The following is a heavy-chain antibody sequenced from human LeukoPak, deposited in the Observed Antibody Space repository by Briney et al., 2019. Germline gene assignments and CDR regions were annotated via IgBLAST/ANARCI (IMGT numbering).Heavy chain of an antibody. J-gene: IGHJ5*02. Sequence: GGSLRLSCTASGFTFGDYAIGYFRQAPGKGLEWVGFIRSKDYGETTEYAASVQGRFTISRDDSKSIAYLQMNRLKTEDTAVYYCARDGYCSGGICYPSGWFDPWGQGTLVTVSS. CDR3: ARDGYCSGGICYPSGWFDP. CDR2: IRSKDYGETT. D-gene: IGHD2-15*01. CDR1: GFTFGDYA. V-gene: IGHV3-49*03.